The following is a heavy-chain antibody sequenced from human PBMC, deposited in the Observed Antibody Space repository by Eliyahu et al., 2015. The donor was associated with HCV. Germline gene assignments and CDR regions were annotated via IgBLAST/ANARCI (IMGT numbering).Heavy chain of an antibody. D-gene: IGHD6-19*01. CDR2: IHYSGST. CDR3: ASGGGGIAVAGTGGWFDP. CDR1: GGSITTYY. Sequence: QVQLQESGPGXVKPSETLSLTCXVXGGSITTYYWSWIRQPPGKGLXWVGYIHYSGSTNYNPSLKSRVXISVXASKNQFSLKLTSVTAADTAVYYCASGGGGIAVAGTGGWFDPWGQGTLVTVSS. J-gene: IGHJ5*02. V-gene: IGHV4-59*01.